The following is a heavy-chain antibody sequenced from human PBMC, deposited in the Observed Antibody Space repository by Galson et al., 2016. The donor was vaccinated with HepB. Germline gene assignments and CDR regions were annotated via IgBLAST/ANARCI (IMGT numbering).Heavy chain of an antibody. CDR2: INPSGGST. CDR1: GYTFTSYY. CDR3: ARDRGRVPAAREGNFDY. J-gene: IGHJ4*02. D-gene: IGHD2-2*01. V-gene: IGHV1-46*01. Sequence: SVKVSCKASGYTFTSYYMHWVRQAPGQGLEWMGIINPSGGSTSYAQKFQGRVTMTRDTSTSTVYMELSSLRSEDTAVYYCARDRGRVPAAREGNFDYWGQGTLVTVSS.